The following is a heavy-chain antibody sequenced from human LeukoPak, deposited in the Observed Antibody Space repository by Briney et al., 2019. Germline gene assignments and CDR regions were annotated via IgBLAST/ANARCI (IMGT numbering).Heavy chain of an antibody. CDR3: ARFARFVDIVATITIGYYYGMDV. J-gene: IGHJ6*02. V-gene: IGHV4-59*11. CDR2: IYYSGST. D-gene: IGHD5-12*01. CDR1: GVSISSHY. Sequence: SETLSLTCTVSGVSISSHYWSWLRQPPGKGLEWIGYIYYSGSTTYNPSLKSRVTISVDTSKNQFSLKLSSVTAADTAVYYCARFARFVDIVATITIGYYYGMDVWGQGTTVTVSS.